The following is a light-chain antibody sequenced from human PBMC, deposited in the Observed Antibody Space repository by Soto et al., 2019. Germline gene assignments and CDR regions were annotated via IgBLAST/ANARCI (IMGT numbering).Light chain of an antibody. V-gene: IGKV3-20*01. CDR1: QSVSNNY. CDR2: GAS. CDR3: QQYGSSGT. Sequence: ESVLSPSPGTLSLSPGERATLSCRASQSVSNNYLAWYQQKPGQAPRLLIYGASNRATGIPDRCSGSGSGTDFTLTISRLEPEDFAVYYCQQYGSSGTFGQGTKVDIK. J-gene: IGKJ1*01.